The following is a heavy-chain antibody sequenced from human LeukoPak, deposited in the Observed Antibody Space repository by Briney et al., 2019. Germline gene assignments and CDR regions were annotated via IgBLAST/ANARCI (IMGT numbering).Heavy chain of an antibody. Sequence: SGGSLRLSCAASGFTFSSYGMHWVRQAPGKGLEWVAFIRYDGSNKYYADSVKGRFTISRDNSKNTLYLQMNSLRAEDTAVYYCAKDLFRYYGSGSPFDYWGQGTLVTVSS. CDR3: AKDLFRYYGSGSPFDY. D-gene: IGHD3-10*01. J-gene: IGHJ4*02. CDR2: IRYDGSNK. CDR1: GFTFSSYG. V-gene: IGHV3-30*02.